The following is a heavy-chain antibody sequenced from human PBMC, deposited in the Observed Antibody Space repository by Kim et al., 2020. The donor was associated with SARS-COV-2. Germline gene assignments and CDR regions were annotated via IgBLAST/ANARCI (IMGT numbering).Heavy chain of an antibody. CDR1: GFTFSSYA. D-gene: IGHD3-22*01. J-gene: IGHJ4*02. CDR2: ISGSGGST. Sequence: GGSLRLSCAASGFTFSSYAMSWVRQAPGKGLEWVSAISGSGGSTYYADSVKGRFTISRDNSKNTLYLQMNSLRAEDTAVYYCAKDPRPDTYYYDSSGYSTYFDYWGQGTLVTVSS. CDR3: AKDPRPDTYYYDSSGYSTYFDY. V-gene: IGHV3-23*01.